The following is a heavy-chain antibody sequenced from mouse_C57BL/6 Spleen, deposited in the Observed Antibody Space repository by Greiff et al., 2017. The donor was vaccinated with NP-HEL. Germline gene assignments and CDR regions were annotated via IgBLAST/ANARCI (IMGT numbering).Heavy chain of an antibody. CDR1: GFTFSSYA. V-gene: IGHV5-4*03. CDR2: ISDGGSYT. Sequence: EVMLVESGGGLVKPGGSLKLSCAASGFTFSSYAMSWVRQTPEKRLEWVATISDGGSYTYYPDNVKGRFTISRDNAKNNLYLQMSHLKSEDTAMYYCASHYGGSYFDYWGQGTTLTVSS. D-gene: IGHD1-1*01. CDR3: ASHYGGSYFDY. J-gene: IGHJ2*01.